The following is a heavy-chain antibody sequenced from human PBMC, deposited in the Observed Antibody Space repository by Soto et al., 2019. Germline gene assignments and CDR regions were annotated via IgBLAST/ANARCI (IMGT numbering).Heavy chain of an antibody. J-gene: IGHJ6*02. CDR1: GFIFNDYD. V-gene: IGHV3-23*01. CDR2: IGGSGADT. Sequence: EEQLLESGGGFVRPGGSLRLSCVASGFIFNDYDMSWVRQAPGKGLQWVSAIGGSGADTYYADSVQGRFTISRDNSRSTLYLQISILRAEATALYLCVRHAKLNSGPANVGSYYGLDIWGQGTTVTVSS. D-gene: IGHD3-10*01. CDR3: VRHAKLNSGPANVGSYYGLDI.